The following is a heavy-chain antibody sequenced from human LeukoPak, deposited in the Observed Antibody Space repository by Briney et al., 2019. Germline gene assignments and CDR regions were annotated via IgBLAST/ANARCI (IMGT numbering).Heavy chain of an antibody. CDR3: AKDPHRGLHYFDY. CDR1: GFTFDDYA. D-gene: IGHD3-10*01. V-gene: IGHV3-9*01. J-gene: IGHJ4*02. Sequence: GRSLRLSSAASGFTFDDYAMHWVRQAPGKGLEWVSGISWNSGYIGYADSVKGRFTISRDNAKNSLYLQMNSLRAEDTALYYCAKDPHRGLHYFDYWGQGTLVTVSS. CDR2: ISWNSGYI.